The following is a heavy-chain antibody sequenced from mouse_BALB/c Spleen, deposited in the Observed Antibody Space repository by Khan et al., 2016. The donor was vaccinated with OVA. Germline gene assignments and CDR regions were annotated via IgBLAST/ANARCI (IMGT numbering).Heavy chain of an antibody. CDR2: VNPNTGTT. D-gene: IGHD2-14*01. J-gene: IGHJ3*01. Sequence: VQLKQSGPDLVKPGASVKMSCKASGYSFTGYYMNWVKQSHGKSLECIGRVNPNTGTTNYNQKFRGKAILIVDTSSSTAYMALRSPTSEDSAVYYCASWYDFFAYWGQGTLVTVSA. CDR1: GYSFTGYY. V-gene: IGHV1-26*01. CDR3: ASWYDFFAY.